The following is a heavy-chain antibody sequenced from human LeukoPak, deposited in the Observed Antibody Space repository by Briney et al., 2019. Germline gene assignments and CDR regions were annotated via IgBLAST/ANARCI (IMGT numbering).Heavy chain of an antibody. V-gene: IGHV4-39*01. D-gene: IGHD3-22*01. CDR2: IYYSGST. J-gene: IGHJ4*02. Sequence: CIVXXDXXXNXXYYXGXIXQXXXXXXXXXXSIYYSGSTYYSPSLKSRVSLSVDTSKNQFSLRLSSVTAADTAVYYCAGPPLTPLSRGGYYEAGPYFDYWGQGALVTVSA. CDR1: XDXXXNXXYY. CDR3: AGPPLTPLSRGGYYEAGPYFDY.